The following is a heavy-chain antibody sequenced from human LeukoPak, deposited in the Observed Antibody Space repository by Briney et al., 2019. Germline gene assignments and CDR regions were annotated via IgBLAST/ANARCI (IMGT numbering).Heavy chain of an antibody. CDR3: ARERDTMVRGINGMDV. CDR1: GYTFTGYY. CDR2: INPNSGGT. V-gene: IGHV1-2*02. J-gene: IGHJ6*02. D-gene: IGHD3-10*01. Sequence: ASVKVSCMASGYTFTGYYMHWVRQAPGQGLEWMGWINPNSGGTNYAQKFQGRVTMTRDTSISTAYMELSRLRSDDTAVYYCARERDTMVRGINGMDVWGQGTTVTVSS.